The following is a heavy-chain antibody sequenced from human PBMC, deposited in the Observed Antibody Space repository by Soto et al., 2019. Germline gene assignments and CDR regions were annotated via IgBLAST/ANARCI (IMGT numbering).Heavy chain of an antibody. D-gene: IGHD5-12*01. CDR1: GFTFISYA. Sequence: HPGGSLRLSCSASGFTFISYAIHLFRHSPGKRLEYVSGVRGNGDPPFYADSVKGRFTISRDNSKNTLYLQMSSLSADDTAVYYCVKSRGGNNFDFFDWGQGALVTVSS. J-gene: IGHJ4*02. CDR2: VRGNGDPP. V-gene: IGHV3-64D*06. CDR3: VKSRGGNNFDFFD.